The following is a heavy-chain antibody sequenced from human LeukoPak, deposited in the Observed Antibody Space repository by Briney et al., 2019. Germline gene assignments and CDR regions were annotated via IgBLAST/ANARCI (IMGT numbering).Heavy chain of an antibody. V-gene: IGHV4-4*07. J-gene: IGHJ4*02. Sequence: SETLSLTCTVSGGSISSYYSSWIRQPARTGLGWIGPIYTSGSTNYNPSLKSRVTMSVDTSKNQFSLKLSSVTAADTAVYYCARGTYSSSDYFDYWGQGTLVTVSS. CDR2: IYTSGST. D-gene: IGHD6-6*01. CDR3: ARGTYSSSDYFDY. CDR1: GGSISSYY.